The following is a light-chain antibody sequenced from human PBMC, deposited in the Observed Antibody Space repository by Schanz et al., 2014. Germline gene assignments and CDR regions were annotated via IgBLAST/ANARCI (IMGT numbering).Light chain of an antibody. J-gene: IGLJ3*02. CDR2: DVT. Sequence: QSALTQPASVSGSPGQSITISCTGTSSDIGSYNYVSWYQQYPGEAPKLIIYDVTYRPSGVSHRFSGSKSGNTASLTISGLLAEDEADYHCCSLSADLTWVFGGGTLLTVL. V-gene: IGLV2-14*01. CDR1: SSDIGSYNY. CDR3: CSLSADLTWV.